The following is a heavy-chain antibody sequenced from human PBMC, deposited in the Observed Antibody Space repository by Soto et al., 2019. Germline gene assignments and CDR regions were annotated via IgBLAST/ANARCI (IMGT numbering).Heavy chain of an antibody. D-gene: IGHD3-10*01. CDR1: GYTFTSYD. Sequence: QVQLVQSGAEVKKPGASVKVSCKASGYTFTSYDINWVRQATGQGLEWMGWMNPNSGNTGYAQKFQGRVTMTRNTSISTAYMKLSSLRSEDTAVYYCARGINYYDSGDDAFDIWGQGTMVTVSS. CDR3: ARGINYYDSGDDAFDI. CDR2: MNPNSGNT. V-gene: IGHV1-8*01. J-gene: IGHJ3*02.